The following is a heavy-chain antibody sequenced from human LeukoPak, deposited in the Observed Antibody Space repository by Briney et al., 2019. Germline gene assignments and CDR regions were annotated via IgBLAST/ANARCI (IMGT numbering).Heavy chain of an antibody. CDR3: SRGQKDPYGPEFDY. CDR2: IRAKIHDGTT. CDR1: GFIFGDYN. J-gene: IGHJ4*02. Sequence: GGSLRLSCTTSGFIFGDYNMNWVRQAPGKGLEWVGYIRAKIHDGTTDFAASVKGRFTISRDDSKSIAYLQMTSLKSEGTAVYYCSRGQKDPYGPEFDYWGQGTLVTVSS. D-gene: IGHD3-10*01. V-gene: IGHV3-49*04.